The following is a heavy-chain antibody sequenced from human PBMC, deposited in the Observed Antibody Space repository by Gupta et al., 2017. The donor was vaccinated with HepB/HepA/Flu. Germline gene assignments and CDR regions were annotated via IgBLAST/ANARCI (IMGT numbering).Heavy chain of an antibody. CDR3: AKALELCASVSYDSPLDY. D-gene: IGHD3-9*01. Sequence: GEAGGGVVQPGRSLRLSCAASGFPFNGYAMHWVRQAPGKGLEWVAVISYDGNNIYYAESVKGRFTISRDNSKNTMDLQMNSLRPEDTAVYYCAKALELCASVSYDSPLDYWGQGARVTVSS. V-gene: IGHV3-30*18. CDR1: GFPFNGYA. CDR2: ISYDGNNI. J-gene: IGHJ4*02.